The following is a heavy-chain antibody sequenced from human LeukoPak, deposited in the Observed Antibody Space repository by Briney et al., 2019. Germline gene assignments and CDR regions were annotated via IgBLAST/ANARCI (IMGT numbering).Heavy chain of an antibody. J-gene: IGHJ4*02. V-gene: IGHV1-24*01. CDR3: ATPLVVGATTFDY. CDR2: FDPEDGET. D-gene: IGHD1-26*01. Sequence: ASVKVSCKASGYTFTGYYMHWVRQAPGQGLEWMGGFDPEDGETIYAQKFQGRVTMTEDTSTDTAYMELSSLRSEDTAVYYCATPLVVGATTFDYWGQGTLVTVSS. CDR1: GYTFTGYY.